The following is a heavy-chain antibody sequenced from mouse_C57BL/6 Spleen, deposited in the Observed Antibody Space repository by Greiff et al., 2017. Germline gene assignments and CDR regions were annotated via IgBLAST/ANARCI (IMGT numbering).Heavy chain of an antibody. CDR3: ASGTTAGGYFDY. CDR2: IDPSDSYT. Sequence: QLQQPGAELVMPGASVKLSCKASGYTFTSYWMHWVKQRPGQGLEWIGEIDPSDSYTNYNQKFKGKSTLTVDKSSSTAYMQLSSLTSEDSAVYYCASGTTAGGYFDYWGQGTTLTVSS. CDR1: GYTFTSYW. V-gene: IGHV1-69*01. D-gene: IGHD1-2*01. J-gene: IGHJ2*01.